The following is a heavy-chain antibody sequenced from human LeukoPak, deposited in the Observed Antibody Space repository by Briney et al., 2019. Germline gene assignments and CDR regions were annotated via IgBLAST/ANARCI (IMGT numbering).Heavy chain of an antibody. CDR2: ITTSGSTE. Sequence: SGGSLRLSCTASVFTLSDYYITWVRQAPGKGLEWVSYITTSGSTEHYADSVKGRFAISRDNSKDTLYLQMNILRDEDTAVYYCAKRPSDYGDYVTYFDYWGQGTLVTVSS. CDR1: VFTLSDYY. J-gene: IGHJ4*02. V-gene: IGHV3-11*04. CDR3: AKRPSDYGDYVTYFDY. D-gene: IGHD4-17*01.